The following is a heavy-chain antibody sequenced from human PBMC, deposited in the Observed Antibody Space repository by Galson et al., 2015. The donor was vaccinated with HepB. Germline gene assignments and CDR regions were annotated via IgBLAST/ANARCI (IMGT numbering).Heavy chain of an antibody. CDR1: GFPLTTTGVG. V-gene: IGHV2-5*02. Sequence: PALVKPTQTLTLTCTFSGFPLTTTGVGVGWVRQPPGKALEWLGIIYWDDDKLYSPSLKSRLTITKDTSKNQVVLTLTNMDPVDTATYYCVHRRVVKYCIDTGCGGLGPWGQGTLVTVSS. CDR2: IYWDDDK. D-gene: IGHD2-2*01. J-gene: IGHJ5*02. CDR3: VHRRVVKYCIDTGCGGLGP.